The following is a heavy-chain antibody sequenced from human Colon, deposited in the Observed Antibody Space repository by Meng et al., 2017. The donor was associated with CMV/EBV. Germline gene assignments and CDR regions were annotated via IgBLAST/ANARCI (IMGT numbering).Heavy chain of an antibody. CDR3: ARGKLRSGYYPYFDS. D-gene: IGHD3-3*01. CDR2: IYQTGST. Sequence: GGSLTSGPYTWSWIRQSPGKGLEWIGHIYQTGSTSYSASLKTRVTISVDKSNNQFSLRLSSVTAADTAVYYCARGKLRSGYYPYFDSWGQGTLVTVSS. J-gene: IGHJ4*02. V-gene: IGHV4-30-2*06. CDR1: GGSLTSGPYT.